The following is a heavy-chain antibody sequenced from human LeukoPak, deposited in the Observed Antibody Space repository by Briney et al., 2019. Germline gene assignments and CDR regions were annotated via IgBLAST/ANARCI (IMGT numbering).Heavy chain of an antibody. CDR3: ASLITPTVDYGGPTFDY. J-gene: IGHJ4*02. V-gene: IGHV3-21*01. CDR1: GFTFSSYA. CDR2: ISSSSSYI. Sequence: GGSLRLSCAASGFTFSSYAMSWVRQAPGKGLEWVSSISSSSSYIYYADSVKGRFTISRDNAKNSLYLQMNSLRAEDTAVYYCASLITPTVDYGGPTFDYWGQGTLVTVSS. D-gene: IGHD4-23*01.